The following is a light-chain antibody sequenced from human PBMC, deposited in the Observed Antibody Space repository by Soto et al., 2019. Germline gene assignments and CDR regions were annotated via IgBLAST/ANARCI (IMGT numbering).Light chain of an antibody. Sequence: DIVLTQSPATLSLSPGERATLSCRASESVSTYLAWYQHKPGQAPRLLINHASNRAIGIPDRFSGSGSGTDFTLIISSLEPEDFAVYYCQQRRNWPYLTFGGGTKVEIK. CDR3: QQRRNWPYLT. CDR2: HAS. CDR1: ESVSTY. V-gene: IGKV3-11*01. J-gene: IGKJ4*01.